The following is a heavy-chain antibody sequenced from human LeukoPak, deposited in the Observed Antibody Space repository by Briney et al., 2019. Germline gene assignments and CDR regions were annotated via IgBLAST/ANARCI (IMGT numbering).Heavy chain of an antibody. D-gene: IGHD6-19*01. Sequence: ASVKVSCKASGYTFTSYAMNWVRQAPGQGLEWMGWINTNTGNPTYAQGFTGRFVFSLDTSVGTAYLQISSLKAEDTAVYYCARVRAVAGTRDLGYWGQGTLVTVSS. CDR1: GYTFTSYA. CDR2: INTNTGNP. J-gene: IGHJ4*02. CDR3: ARVRAVAGTRDLGY. V-gene: IGHV7-4-1*02.